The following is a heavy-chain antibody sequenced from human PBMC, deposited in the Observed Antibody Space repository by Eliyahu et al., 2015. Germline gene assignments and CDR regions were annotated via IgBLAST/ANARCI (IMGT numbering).Heavy chain of an antibody. D-gene: IGHD2-15*01. J-gene: IGHJ3*02. V-gene: IGHV6-1*01. CDR2: TYYRSKWYN. Sequence: QVQLQQSGPGLVKPSQTLSLTCAIPGDSVSSNSAAWNWIRQSPSRGLEWLGRTYYRSKWYNDYAVSVKSRITINPDTSKNQFSLQLNSVTPEDTAVYYCARDYCSGGSCYSGNAFDIWGQGTMVTVSS. CDR3: ARDYCSGGSCYSGNAFDI. CDR1: GDSVSSNSAA.